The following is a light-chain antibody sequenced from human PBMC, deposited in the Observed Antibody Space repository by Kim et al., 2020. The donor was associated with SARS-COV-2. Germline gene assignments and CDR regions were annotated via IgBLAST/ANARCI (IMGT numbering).Light chain of an antibody. V-gene: IGKV1-16*02. Sequence: SASVGDTVTITCRASQDINHYLAWFQQKPGKAPKSLIYGTSILRGGVPSKFSGSGSATDFTLTISSLQPEDFATYYCQQYKSYPRTFGGGTKLEIK. CDR2: GTS. J-gene: IGKJ4*01. CDR3: QQYKSYPRT. CDR1: QDINHY.